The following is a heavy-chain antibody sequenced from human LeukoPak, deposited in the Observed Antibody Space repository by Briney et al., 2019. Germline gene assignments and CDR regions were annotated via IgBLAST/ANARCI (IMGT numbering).Heavy chain of an antibody. Sequence: GGSLRLSCAVSGFTFSSCAMNWVRQAPGKGLEWVSGISGSGAGTYYADSVKGRFTISRDNSKNTLYLQMNSLRAEDTAVYYCAKMVREFYTISYYFDYWGQGTLVTVSS. CDR3: AKMVREFYTISYYFDY. CDR2: ISGSGAGT. V-gene: IGHV3-23*01. CDR1: GFTFSSCA. D-gene: IGHD2-8*01. J-gene: IGHJ4*02.